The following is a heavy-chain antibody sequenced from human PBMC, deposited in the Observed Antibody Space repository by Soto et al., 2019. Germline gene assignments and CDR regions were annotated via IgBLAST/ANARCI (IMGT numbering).Heavy chain of an antibody. CDR1: GFTFGDYA. CDR3: AKDWGRIAVAGWTD. Sequence: PGESLKISCTASGFTFGDYAMTWLRQAPGKGLEWLSTLAVPYTGPGTFYADSVNGRLIISRDDSRNTVYLELNSLRVDDSAVYYCAKDWGRIAVAGWTDLGRGTLVTVSS. V-gene: IGHV3-23*05. CDR2: TLAVPYTGPGT. J-gene: IGHJ4*02. D-gene: IGHD6-19*01.